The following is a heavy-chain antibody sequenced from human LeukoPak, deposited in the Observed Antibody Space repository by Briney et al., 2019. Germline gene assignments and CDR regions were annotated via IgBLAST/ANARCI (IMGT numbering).Heavy chain of an antibody. D-gene: IGHD3-16*01. CDR1: GYTFTSYG. J-gene: IGHJ3*02. V-gene: IGHV1-18*01. CDR3: ARGRNYDYVWGSYPSSGAQAFDI. Sequence: ASVKVSCKASGYTFTSYGISWVRQAPGQELEWMGWISAYNGNTNYAQKLQGRVTMTTDTSTSTAYMELRSLRSDDTAVHYCARGRNYDYVWGSYPSSGAQAFDIWGQGTMVTVSS. CDR2: ISAYNGNT.